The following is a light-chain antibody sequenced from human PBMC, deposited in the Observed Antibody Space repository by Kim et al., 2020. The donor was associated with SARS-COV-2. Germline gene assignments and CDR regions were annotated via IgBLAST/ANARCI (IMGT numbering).Light chain of an antibody. Sequence: SYELTQPPSVSVSPGQTASITCSGDKLGDKYACWYQQKPGQSPVLVIYQDSKRPSGIPERFSGSNSGNTATLTISGTQAMDEADYYCQAWDSRGVVFGGGTQLTVL. CDR1: KLGDKY. CDR2: QDS. J-gene: IGLJ2*01. CDR3: QAWDSRGVV. V-gene: IGLV3-1*01.